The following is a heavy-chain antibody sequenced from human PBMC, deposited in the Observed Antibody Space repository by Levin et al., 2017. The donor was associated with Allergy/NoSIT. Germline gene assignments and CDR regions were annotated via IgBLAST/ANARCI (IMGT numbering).Heavy chain of an antibody. D-gene: IGHD3-22*01. J-gene: IGHJ5*02. CDR1: GYTFTNYY. CDR2: INTSGGTS. CDR3: ARAHEITMIIDNWFDP. V-gene: IGHV1-46*01. Sequence: GASVKVSCKASGYTFTNYYMHWVRQAPGQGLEWMGTINTSGGTSNYAQNFQGRVTMTRDTSTSTVYMELSSLKSEDTAMYYCARAHEITMIIDNWFDPWGQGTLVTVSS.